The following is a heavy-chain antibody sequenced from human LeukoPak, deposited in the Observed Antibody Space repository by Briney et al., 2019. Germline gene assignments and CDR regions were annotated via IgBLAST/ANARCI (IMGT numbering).Heavy chain of an antibody. V-gene: IGHV4-39*07. J-gene: IGHJ3*02. CDR2: IYYSGST. CDR1: GGSISTSSYY. D-gene: IGHD3-3*01. Sequence: SETLSPTCTVSGGSISTSSYYWGWIRQPPGTRLEWIGSIYYSGSTYYNPSLKSRVTMSVDTSKNQFSLKLTSVTAADTAVYYCARDSDFWSGFGAFDIWGQGTMVTVSS. CDR3: ARDSDFWSGFGAFDI.